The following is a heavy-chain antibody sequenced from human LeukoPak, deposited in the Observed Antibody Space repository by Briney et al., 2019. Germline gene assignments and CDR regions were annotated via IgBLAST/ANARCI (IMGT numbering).Heavy chain of an antibody. D-gene: IGHD6-13*01. V-gene: IGHV3-23*01. CDR3: AKDNIAAAGGFDY. Sequence: PGGSLRLSCAASGFTFSIYAMSWVRQAPGKGPEWISALSANGVSTYYADSVKGRFTISRDNSKNTLYLQMNSLRAEDTAVYYCAKDNIAAAGGFDYWGQGTLVTVSS. CDR1: GFTFSIYA. CDR2: LSANGVST. J-gene: IGHJ4*02.